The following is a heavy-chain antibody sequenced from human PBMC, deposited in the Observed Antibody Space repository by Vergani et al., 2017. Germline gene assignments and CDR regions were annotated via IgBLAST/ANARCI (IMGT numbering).Heavy chain of an antibody. Sequence: EVQLLESGGGLVQPGGSLRLSCAASGFTFSSYAMSWVRQAPGKGLEWVSAISGSGGSTYYADSVKGRFTISRDNSKNTLYLQMNSLRAEDTAVYYCAKSHPKYSSGWVSLVGNPQIKHRGGQGTLVTVSS. D-gene: IGHD6-19*01. CDR3: AKSHPKYSSGWVSLVGNPQIKHR. CDR1: GFTFSSYA. J-gene: IGHJ4*02. V-gene: IGHV3-23*01. CDR2: ISGSGGST.